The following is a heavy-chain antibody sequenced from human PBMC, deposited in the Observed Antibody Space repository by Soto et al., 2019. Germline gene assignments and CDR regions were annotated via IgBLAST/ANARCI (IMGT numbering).Heavy chain of an antibody. CDR2: ISWNSGSI. Sequence: GGSLRLSCAASGFTFDDYAMHWVRQAPGKGLEWVSGISWNSGSIGYADSVKGRFTISRDNAKNSLYLQMNSLRAEDTALYYCAKAGDYQLHYYMDVWGKGTTVTVSS. CDR1: GFTFDDYA. CDR3: AKAGDYQLHYYMDV. V-gene: IGHV3-9*01. J-gene: IGHJ6*03. D-gene: IGHD2-2*01.